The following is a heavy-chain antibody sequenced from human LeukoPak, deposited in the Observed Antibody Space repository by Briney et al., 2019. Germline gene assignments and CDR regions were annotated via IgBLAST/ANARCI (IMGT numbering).Heavy chain of an antibody. V-gene: IGHV4-4*07. D-gene: IGHD3-16*01. CDR2: IYTSGST. CDR3: GGGGLGSDAFDI. CDR1: GGSISPYY. Sequence: SETLSLTCTVSGGSISPYYWSWIRQPAGKGLGWIGRIYTSGSTNYNPSLKSRVTMSVDTSKNQFSLKLSSVTAADTAVYYCGGGGLGSDAFDIWGQGTMVTVSP. J-gene: IGHJ3*02.